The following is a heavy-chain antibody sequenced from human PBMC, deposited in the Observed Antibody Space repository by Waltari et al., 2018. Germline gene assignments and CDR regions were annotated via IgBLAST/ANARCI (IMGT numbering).Heavy chain of an antibody. Sequence: EVQLLESGGGLVQPGGCMRLSCAASGFTFTKYDMRWVGQAPGKGLGWVAAISPSGGRALYGDSVQGRFTISRDNSKNTLYLQLNSLRVEDTALYYCVKDRDESEPFCGSDCYWDSWGQGTLVTVSS. J-gene: IGHJ4*02. V-gene: IGHV3-23*01. CDR2: ISPSGGRA. CDR3: VKDRDESEPFCGSDCYWDS. D-gene: IGHD2-21*01. CDR1: GFTFTKYD.